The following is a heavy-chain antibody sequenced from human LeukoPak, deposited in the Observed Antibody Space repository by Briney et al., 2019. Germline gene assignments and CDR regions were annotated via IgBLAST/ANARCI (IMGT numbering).Heavy chain of an antibody. V-gene: IGHV3-15*01. D-gene: IGHD5-24*01. CDR2: IKSKTDGGTT. Sequence: GGSLRLSCAASGFTFSNAWMSWVRQAPGKGLEWVGRIKSKTDGGTTDYAAPVKGRFTISRDDSKNTLYLQMNSLKTEDTAVYYCTTAAREVATITGFYFDYWGQGTLVTVSS. J-gene: IGHJ4*02. CDR3: TTAAREVATITGFYFDY. CDR1: GFTFSNAW.